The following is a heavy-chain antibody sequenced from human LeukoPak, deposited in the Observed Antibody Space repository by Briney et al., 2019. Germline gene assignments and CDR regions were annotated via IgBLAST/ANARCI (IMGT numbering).Heavy chain of an antibody. CDR3: ARAGVYSGSYFDY. CDR2: INYSGST. D-gene: IGHD1-26*01. CDR1: GGSLSSGTYY. J-gene: IGHJ4*02. Sequence: SETLSLTCTVSGGSLSSGTYYWSWIRQHPGKGLEWIGYINYSGSTYYNPSLKSRVTISIDTSKNQFSLKLSSVTAADTAVYYCARAGVYSGSYFDYWGQGTLVTVSS. V-gene: IGHV4-31*03.